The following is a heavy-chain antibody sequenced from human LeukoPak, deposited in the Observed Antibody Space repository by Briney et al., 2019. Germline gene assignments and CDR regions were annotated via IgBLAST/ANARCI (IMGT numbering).Heavy chain of an antibody. D-gene: IGHD6-13*01. CDR2: IYYSEST. CDR1: GGSIRNYY. CDR3: ARQRCLGSSCHFDY. J-gene: IGHJ4*02. V-gene: IGHV4-59*08. Sequence: SSETLSLACTVSGGSIRNYYWSWIRQPPGKGLEWIGYIYYSESTNNNFSLKSRVTISLDTSKNRFSLKLSSVTAADTAVYYCARQRCLGSSCHFDYWGQGTRVTVSS.